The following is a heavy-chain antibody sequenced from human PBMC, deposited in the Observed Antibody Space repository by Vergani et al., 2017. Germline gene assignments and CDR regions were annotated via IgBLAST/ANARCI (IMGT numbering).Heavy chain of an antibody. J-gene: IGHJ6*03. D-gene: IGHD3-3*01. CDR1: GGSISSGSYY. V-gene: IGHV4-61*02. CDR2: IYTSGST. CDR3: AGQIFRQGDYYYYMDV. Sequence: QVQLQESGPGLVKPSQTLSLTCTVSGGSISSGSYYWSWIRQPAGKGLEWIGRIYTSGSTNYNPSLKSRVTMSVDTSKNQFSLKLSSVTAADTAVYYCAGQIFRQGDYYYYMDVWGKGTTVTVSS.